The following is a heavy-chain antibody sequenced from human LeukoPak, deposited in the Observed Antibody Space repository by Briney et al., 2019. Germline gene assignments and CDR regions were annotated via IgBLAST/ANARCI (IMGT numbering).Heavy chain of an antibody. J-gene: IGHJ4*02. CDR1: GFTVSSNF. CDR3: ALGLVTDY. V-gene: IGHV3-66*01. Sequence: PGGSLRLSCAASGFTVSSNFMSWVRQAPGKGLEWVSAIYSGGSTYYADFVKGRFTISRDNSKNTLYLQMNSLRVEDTAVYYCALGLVTDYWGQGTLVTVSS. CDR2: IYSGGST. D-gene: IGHD3-9*01.